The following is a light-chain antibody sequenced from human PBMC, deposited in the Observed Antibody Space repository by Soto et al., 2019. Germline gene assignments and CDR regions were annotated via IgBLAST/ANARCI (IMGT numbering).Light chain of an antibody. V-gene: IGKV1-5*01. CDR1: QTISGW. CDR2: DAS. J-gene: IGKJ1*01. CDR3: LQYNGYYRT. Sequence: DIQMTQSPSSLSASVGDTVTITCRASQTISGWLAWYQQRPGKDPNLLIFDASTLESEVPSRFSGSGSGTTFTLTISSLQSDEFATYYCLQYNGYYRTFGQGTKVDIK.